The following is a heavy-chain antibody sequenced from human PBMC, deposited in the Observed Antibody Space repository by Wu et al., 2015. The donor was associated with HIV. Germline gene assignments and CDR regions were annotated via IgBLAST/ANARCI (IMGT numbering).Heavy chain of an antibody. D-gene: IGHD2-15*01. J-gene: IGHJ4*02. CDR1: GGTFSSYA. CDR3: ARAGISSPDCDGGSCYHDY. CDR2: IIPIFGTA. V-gene: IGHV1-69*12. Sequence: QVQLVQSGAEVKKPGSSVKVSCKASGGTFSSYAISWVRQAPGQGLEWMGGIIPIFGTANYAQKFQGRVTITADESTSTAYMELSSLRSEDTAVYYCARAGISSPDCDGGSCYHDYWGQGTLVTVSS.